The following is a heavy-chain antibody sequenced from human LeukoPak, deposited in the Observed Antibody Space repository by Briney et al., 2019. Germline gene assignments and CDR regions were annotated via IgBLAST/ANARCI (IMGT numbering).Heavy chain of an antibody. J-gene: IGHJ4*02. CDR3: ASGLIRTGGKGY. V-gene: IGHV3-74*01. D-gene: IGHD7-27*01. CDR2: IKSDGTIT. Sequence: GGSLRLSCAASGFTFSSYWMHWVRQAPGKGLVWVSGIKSDGTITHYADSVKGRFTISRDNAKNTLYLQMNSLRAEDTAVYYCASGLIRTGGKGYWGQGALVTVSS. CDR1: GFTFSSYW.